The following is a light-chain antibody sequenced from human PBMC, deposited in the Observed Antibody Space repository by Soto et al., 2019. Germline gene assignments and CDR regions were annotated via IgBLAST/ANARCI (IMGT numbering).Light chain of an antibody. Sequence: EVVMTQSPGTLSVSLGESATLXXRASQSVDSYLAWYQQKPGQAPRLLXYGASTRATGVTARFRGGGSGTEFTLTISSLQSEDSAVYYCQQYHKWPPITFGQGTRLEIK. J-gene: IGKJ5*01. CDR2: GAS. CDR3: QQYHKWPPIT. V-gene: IGKV3-15*01. CDR1: QSVDSY.